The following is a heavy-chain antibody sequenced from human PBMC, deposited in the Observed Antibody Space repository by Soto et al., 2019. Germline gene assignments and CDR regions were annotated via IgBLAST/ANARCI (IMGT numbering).Heavy chain of an antibody. Sequence: SATLSLPCPVSGGSLSSSSYYWGWIRQPPGKGLEWIGSIYYSGSTYYNPSLKSRVTISVDTSKNQFSLKLSSVTAADTAVYYCARHGEGSGGYYYYYMDVWGKGTTVTVSS. CDR2: IYYSGST. D-gene: IGHD6-19*01. CDR3: ARHGEGSGGYYYYYMDV. CDR1: GGSLSSSSYY. J-gene: IGHJ6*03. V-gene: IGHV4-39*01.